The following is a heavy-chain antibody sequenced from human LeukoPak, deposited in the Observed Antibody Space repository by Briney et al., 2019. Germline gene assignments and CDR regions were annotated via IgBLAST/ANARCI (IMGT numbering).Heavy chain of an antibody. CDR1: GFTFNNYN. D-gene: IGHD6-19*01. Sequence: EGFLRLSCATSGFTFNNYNMNWVRQAPGKGPEWVSSISSSSSYIYYADSVKGRFTISRDNAKNSLYLQMNSLRAEDTAVYYCARDKIAVAGTKDYWGQGTLVTVSS. J-gene: IGHJ4*02. V-gene: IGHV3-21*01. CDR2: ISSSSSYI. CDR3: ARDKIAVAGTKDY.